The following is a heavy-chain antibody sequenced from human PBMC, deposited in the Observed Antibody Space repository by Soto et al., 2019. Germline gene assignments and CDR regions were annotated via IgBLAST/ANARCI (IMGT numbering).Heavy chain of an antibody. CDR3: ARGVIVATIFDYYYGMDV. CDR2: MNPNSGNT. D-gene: IGHD5-12*01. Sequence: ASVKVSCKASGGTFSNYGISWVRQAPGQGLEWMGWMNPNSGNTGYAQKFQGRVTMTRNTSISTAYMELSSLRSEDTAVYYCARGVIVATIFDYYYGMDVWGQGTTVTVSS. J-gene: IGHJ6*02. CDR1: GGTFSNYG. V-gene: IGHV1-8*02.